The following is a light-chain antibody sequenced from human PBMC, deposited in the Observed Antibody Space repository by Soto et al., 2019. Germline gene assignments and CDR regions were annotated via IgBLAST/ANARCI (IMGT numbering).Light chain of an antibody. V-gene: IGLV2-11*01. CDR1: SSDVGRYDY. CDR2: DVT. CDR3: CSFAGSYSYV. Sequence: HSALPQPASVSGSPGHSITISFTGTSSDVGRYDYVSWYQQYPGEAPKLIIYDVTERPSGVPDRFSGSKSGNTASLTISGLRAEDEAAYSCCSFAGSYSYVFGSGTKVTVL. J-gene: IGLJ1*01.